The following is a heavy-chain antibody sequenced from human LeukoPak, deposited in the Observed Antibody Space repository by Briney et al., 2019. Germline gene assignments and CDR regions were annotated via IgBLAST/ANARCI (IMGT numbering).Heavy chain of an antibody. J-gene: IGHJ4*02. Sequence: GGSLRLSCAASGFTFSSYSMNWVRQAPGKGLEWVSSISSSSSYIYYADSVKGRFTISRDNAKNSPYLQMNSLRAEDTAVYYCAKDRSGMAYHFDFWGQGTLVTVSS. CDR2: ISSSSSYI. CDR3: AKDRSGMAYHFDF. CDR1: GFTFSSYS. D-gene: IGHD2-2*02. V-gene: IGHV3-21*01.